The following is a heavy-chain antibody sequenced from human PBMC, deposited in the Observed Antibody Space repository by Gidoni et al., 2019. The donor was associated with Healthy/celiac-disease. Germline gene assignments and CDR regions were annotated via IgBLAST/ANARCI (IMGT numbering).Heavy chain of an antibody. D-gene: IGHD6-19*01. CDR3: AREYSSGWSRPYYYYGMDV. CDR1: GFSLSTSGLC. CDR2: IDWDDDR. J-gene: IGHJ6*02. Sequence: QVTLRESGPALVKPTQTLTLTCTFPGFSLSTSGLCVSWISQPPGKALEWLALIDWDDDRYYSTSLKTRLTISKDTSKNQVVLTMTNMDPVDTATYYCAREYSSGWSRPYYYYGMDVWGQGTTVTVSS. V-gene: IGHV2-70*01.